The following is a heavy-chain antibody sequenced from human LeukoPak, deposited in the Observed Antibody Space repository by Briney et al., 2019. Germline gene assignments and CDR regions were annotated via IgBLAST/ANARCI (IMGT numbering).Heavy chain of an antibody. Sequence: PGGFLRLSCAASGFTVSSNYMSWVRQAPGKGLEWVSVIYGVDSTYYADSVKGRFTISRDNSKNTLYLQMNSLRAEDTAVYYCASLSPLYYDSSGDPYWGQGTLVTVSS. CDR1: GFTVSSNY. D-gene: IGHD3-22*01. V-gene: IGHV3-53*01. CDR2: IYGVDST. CDR3: ASLSPLYYDSSGDPY. J-gene: IGHJ4*02.